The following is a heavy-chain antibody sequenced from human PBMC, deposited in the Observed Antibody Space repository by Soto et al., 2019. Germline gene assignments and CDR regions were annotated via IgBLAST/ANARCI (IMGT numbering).Heavy chain of an antibody. J-gene: IGHJ4*02. CDR2: IIPILGIA. V-gene: IGHV1-69*02. D-gene: IGHD4-17*01. CDR3: ARHYGDYNGGY. Sequence: QVQLVQSGAEVKKPGSSVKVSCKASGGTFSSYTINWVRQAPGQGLEWMGRIIPILGIANYAQKFQGRGTITADKSTSTAYMELSSLRSEDTAVYYCARHYGDYNGGYWCQGTLVTVSS. CDR1: GGTFSSYT.